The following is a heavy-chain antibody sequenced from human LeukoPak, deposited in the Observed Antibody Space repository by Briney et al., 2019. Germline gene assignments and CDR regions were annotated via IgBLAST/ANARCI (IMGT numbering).Heavy chain of an antibody. D-gene: IGHD3-22*01. CDR3: ARDLKRRVYYDSSGSDDAFDI. CDR1: GFTFSSYS. CDR2: ISSSSSYI. J-gene: IGHJ3*02. V-gene: IGHV3-21*01. Sequence: GGSLRLSCAASGFTFSSYSMNWVRQAPGKGLEWVSSISSSSSYIYYADSVKGRFTISRDNAKNSLYQQMNSLRAEDTAVYYCARDLKRRVYYDSSGSDDAFDIWGQGTMVTVSS.